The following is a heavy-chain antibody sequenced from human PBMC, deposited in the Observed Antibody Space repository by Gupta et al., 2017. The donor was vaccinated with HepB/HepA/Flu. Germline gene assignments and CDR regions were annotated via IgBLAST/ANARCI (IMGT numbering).Heavy chain of an antibody. CDR1: GFVFSDYA. CDR3: ARSDIANSDYLGFFDY. V-gene: IGHV3-30-3*01. D-gene: IGHD3-16*01. CDR2: ISSGGNNT. Sequence: QVRLVESGGGVVQPGGSLRLSCAASGFVFSDYAMHWVRQAPGKGLEWVAIISSGGNNTHFGDSMRGRFSLSRDNSRNTVDMEMNSRRPEDTAVYYCARSDIANSDYLGFFDYWGLGALVTVAS. J-gene: IGHJ4*02.